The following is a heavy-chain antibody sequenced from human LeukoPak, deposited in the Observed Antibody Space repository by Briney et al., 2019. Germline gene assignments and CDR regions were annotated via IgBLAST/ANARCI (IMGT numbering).Heavy chain of an antibody. CDR3: AREESSRYYDILTGYSLYYYYYMDV. V-gene: IGHV3-74*01. CDR1: GFTFSSYW. Sequence: PGGSLRLSCAASGFTFSSYWMHWVRQAPGKGLVWVSRINSDGSSTSYADSVKGRFTISRDNAKNTLYLQMNSLRAEDTAVYYCAREESSRYYDILTGYSLYYYYYMDVWGKGTTVTISS. CDR2: INSDGSST. D-gene: IGHD3-9*01. J-gene: IGHJ6*03.